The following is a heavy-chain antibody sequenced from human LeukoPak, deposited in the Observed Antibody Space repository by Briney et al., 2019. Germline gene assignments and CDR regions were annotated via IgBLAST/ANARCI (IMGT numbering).Heavy chain of an antibody. D-gene: IGHD3-22*01. CDR1: GFTFSSYG. CDR3: ALFYDSSGYYLSRDAFDI. J-gene: IGHJ3*02. CDR2: IWYDGSNK. Sequence: PGGSLRLSCAASGFTFSSYGMHWVRQAPGKGLEWVAVIWYDGSNKYYADSVKGRFTISRDNSKNTLYLQMNSLRAEDTAVYYCALFYDSSGYYLSRDAFDIWGQGTMVTVSS. V-gene: IGHV3-33*01.